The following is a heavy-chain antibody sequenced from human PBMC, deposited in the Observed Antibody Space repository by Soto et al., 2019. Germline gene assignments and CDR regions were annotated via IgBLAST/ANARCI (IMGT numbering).Heavy chain of an antibody. CDR3: ARDCGSTNCFDMDV. V-gene: IGHV1-69*06. J-gene: IGHJ6*02. CDR1: GGTFSSYT. D-gene: IGHD2-2*01. Sequence: QVQLVQSGAEVKKPGSSVKVSCKTSGGTFSSYTISWVRQAPGQGLEWMGGFIPLFRPATYAQKFQGRVTITADKSTNTAYMELSGLGFEDTDVYYCARDCGSTNCFDMDVWGQWTTVTVSS. CDR2: FIPLFRPA.